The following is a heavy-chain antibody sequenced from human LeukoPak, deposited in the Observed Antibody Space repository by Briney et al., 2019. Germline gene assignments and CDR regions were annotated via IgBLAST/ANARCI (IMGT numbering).Heavy chain of an antibody. J-gene: IGHJ3*02. CDR1: GYTFTSSG. D-gene: IGHD2/OR15-2a*01. CDR2: ISAYNDNT. CDR3: ARQNLRDSDAFDI. Sequence: GASVKVSCKASGYTFTSSGISWVRQAPGQGLEWMGWISAYNDNTNYAQKLQDRITMTTDTSTSTDYMELRSLRSDDTAVYYCARQNLRDSDAFDIWGQGTMVTVSS. V-gene: IGHV1-18*01.